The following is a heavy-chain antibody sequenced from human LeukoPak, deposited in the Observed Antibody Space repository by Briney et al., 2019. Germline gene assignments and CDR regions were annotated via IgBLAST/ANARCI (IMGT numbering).Heavy chain of an antibody. Sequence: PGASLRLSCSASGSTFSSYTVHWVRQAPGKGLEFVSAITSTGGNTYYADSVTGRFTLSRDNSKNTLYLQMSSLRAEDTAVYYCVIVRGYFDSSGTDYWGQGTLVTVSS. D-gene: IGHD3-9*01. CDR1: GSTFSSYT. V-gene: IGHV3-64D*06. CDR3: VIVRGYFDSSGTDY. J-gene: IGHJ4*02. CDR2: ITSTGGNT.